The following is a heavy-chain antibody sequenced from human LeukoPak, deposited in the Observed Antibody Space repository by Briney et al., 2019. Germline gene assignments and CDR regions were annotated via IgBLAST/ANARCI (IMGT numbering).Heavy chain of an antibody. V-gene: IGHV1-18*04. D-gene: IGHD3-9*01. CDR2: ISAYNGNT. J-gene: IGHJ6*04. Sequence: ASVKVSCKASGYTFTSYGISWVRQAPGQGLEWMGWISAYNGNTNYAKKLQGRVTMTTDTSTSTAYMELRSLRSDDTAVYYCARLVVNERLRYFDWFPGTSGYYYGMDVWGKGTTVTVSS. CDR1: GYTFTSYG. CDR3: ARLVVNERLRYFDWFPGTSGYYYGMDV.